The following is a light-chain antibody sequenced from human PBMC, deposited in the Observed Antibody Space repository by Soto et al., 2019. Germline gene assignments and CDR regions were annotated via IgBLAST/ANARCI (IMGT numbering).Light chain of an antibody. Sequence: VMTQSPATLSVSPGERATLSCWASETVATNLAWYQQKPGQAPRLLISGASTRAAGISDRFRGSGSGTEFTLTIRSLLSEDSAIYYCQQYFEWPPMTFGQGTKVEI. CDR1: ETVATN. CDR2: GAS. CDR3: QQYFEWPPMT. J-gene: IGKJ1*01. V-gene: IGKV3-15*01.